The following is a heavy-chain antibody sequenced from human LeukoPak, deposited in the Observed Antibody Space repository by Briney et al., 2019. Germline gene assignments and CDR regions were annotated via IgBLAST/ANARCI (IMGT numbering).Heavy chain of an antibody. V-gene: IGHV4-31*03. CDR3: ARDRGSGSYYNGYWYFDL. J-gene: IGHJ2*01. Sequence: SQTLSLTCTVPGGSISSGGYYWSWIRQHPGKGLEWIGYIYYSGSTYYNPSLKSRVTISVDTSKNQFSLKLSSVTAADTAVYYCARDRGSGSYYNGYWYFDLWGRGTLVTVSS. D-gene: IGHD3-10*01. CDR1: GGSISSGGYY. CDR2: IYYSGST.